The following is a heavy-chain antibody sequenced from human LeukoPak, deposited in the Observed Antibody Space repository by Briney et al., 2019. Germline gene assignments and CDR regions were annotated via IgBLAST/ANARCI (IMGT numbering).Heavy chain of an antibody. CDR3: ARDNYGAEEGIGSSLVWLDP. Sequence: ASVKVSCKASGYTFTNYAMNWVRQVPGQGLEWMGWIDTSTGNPTYAQGFTEQFVFSLDTSVNTAYLQINSLKSEDTAVYYCARDNYGAEEGIGSSLVWLDPWGQGTLVTVSS. J-gene: IGHJ5*02. CDR1: GYTFTNYA. V-gene: IGHV7-4-1*02. CDR2: IDTSTGNP. D-gene: IGHD6-13*01.